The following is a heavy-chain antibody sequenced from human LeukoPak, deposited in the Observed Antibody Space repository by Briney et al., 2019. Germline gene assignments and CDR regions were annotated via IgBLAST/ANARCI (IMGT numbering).Heavy chain of an antibody. CDR2: INGDGRNI. D-gene: IGHD1-26*01. CDR1: GSTFSSYW. V-gene: IGHV3-74*01. CDR3: ARDSPYYGH. J-gene: IGHJ4*02. Sequence: GGSLRLSCVASGSTFSSYWMHWVRQDPRKGLVWVSRINGDGRNINYADSVRGRFTISRDNAKNTLYLQMNTLRVEDTAVYYCARDSPYYGHWGQGTLVTVSS.